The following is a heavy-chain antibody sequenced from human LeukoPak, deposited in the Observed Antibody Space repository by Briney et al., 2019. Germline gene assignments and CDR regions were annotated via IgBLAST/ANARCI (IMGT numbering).Heavy chain of an antibody. Sequence: SETLSLTCTVSGGSISSGGYYWSWIRQHPGKGLEWIGYIYYSGSTYYNPSPKSRVTISVDTSKNQFSLKLSSVTAADTAVYYCAGEDRMAAADYWGQGTLVTVSS. V-gene: IGHV4-31*03. CDR1: GGSISSGGYY. J-gene: IGHJ4*02. D-gene: IGHD6-13*01. CDR3: AGEDRMAAADY. CDR2: IYYSGST.